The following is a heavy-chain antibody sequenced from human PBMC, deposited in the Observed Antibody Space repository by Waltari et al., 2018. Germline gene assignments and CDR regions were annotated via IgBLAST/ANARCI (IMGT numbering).Heavy chain of an antibody. J-gene: IGHJ3*02. Sequence: QVQLQESGPGLVKPSQTLSLTCTVSGGSISSGSYYWRWLRPPAGKGLEWIGDNNTSGSTNDNPPLKGRVTISVDTSKNLFARKLSSVTAADTAVYYCARDISYYDSSGHDAFDIWGQGTMVTVSS. CDR3: ARDISYYDSSGHDAFDI. CDR2: NNTSGST. V-gene: IGHV4-61*02. CDR1: GGSISSGSYY. D-gene: IGHD3-22*01.